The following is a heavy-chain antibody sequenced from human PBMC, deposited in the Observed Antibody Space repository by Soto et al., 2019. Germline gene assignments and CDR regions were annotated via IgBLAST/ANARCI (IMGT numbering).Heavy chain of an antibody. CDR1: GYTFTSYA. J-gene: IGHJ4*02. Sequence: VQLVQSGAEEKKPGASEKVSCKASGYTFTSYAMHWVRQAPGQRLEWMGWINAGNGNTKYSQKFQGRVTITRDTSASTAYMELSSLRSEDTAVYYCARGVAPYYFDYWGQGTLVTVSS. D-gene: IGHD2-15*01. CDR2: INAGNGNT. CDR3: ARGVAPYYFDY. V-gene: IGHV1-3*05.